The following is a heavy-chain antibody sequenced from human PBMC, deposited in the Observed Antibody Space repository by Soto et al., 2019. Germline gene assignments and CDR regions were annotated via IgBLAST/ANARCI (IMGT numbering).Heavy chain of an antibody. J-gene: IGHJ6*02. V-gene: IGHV1-18*01. CDR2: ISAYNGNT. Sequence: GTSVKVPCKASGYTFTSYGISWVRQAPGQGLEWMGWISAYNGNTNYAQKLQGRVTMTTDTSTSTAYMELRSLRSDDTAVYYCARVSAATYYYDYGMDVWGQGTTVTVSS. D-gene: IGHD2-15*01. CDR3: ARVSAATYYYDYGMDV. CDR1: GYTFTSYG.